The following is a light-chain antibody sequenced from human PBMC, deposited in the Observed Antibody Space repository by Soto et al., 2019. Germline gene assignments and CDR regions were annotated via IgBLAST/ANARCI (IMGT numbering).Light chain of an antibody. CDR1: QGISSY. Sequence: AVRMTQSPSSLSASTVDRFTISFRASQGISSYLARYQQKPGKAPKLLIYAASSLQSGVPSRFIGSGSGTNFTLTVSSLQPEDFATYYCQQSYSTPITFGQGTRLEIK. J-gene: IGKJ5*01. CDR2: AAS. CDR3: QQSYSTPIT. V-gene: IGKV1-8*01.